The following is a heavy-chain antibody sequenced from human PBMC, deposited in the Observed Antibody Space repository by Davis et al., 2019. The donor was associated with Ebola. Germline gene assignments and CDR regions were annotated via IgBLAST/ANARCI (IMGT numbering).Heavy chain of an antibody. CDR3: ARRGNSGTLRF. V-gene: IGHV4-34*01. D-gene: IGHD4-23*01. CDR1: GGSFSNYY. CDR2: INHSGSS. J-gene: IGHJ4*02. Sequence: MPSETLSLTCAVYGGSFSNYYWSWIRQPPGKGLEWIGEINHSGSSSNNPSLKSRVTISVDTSKNQFPLNLSSWTAADTAVYYGARRGNSGTLRFWGQGTLVTVSS.